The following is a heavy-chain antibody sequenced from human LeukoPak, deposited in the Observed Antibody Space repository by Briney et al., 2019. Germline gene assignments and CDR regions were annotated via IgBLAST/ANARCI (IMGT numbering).Heavy chain of an antibody. Sequence: PGGSLRLSCAASGFTFSSYGMSWVRQAPGKGLEWVSGISGSGGRTYYADSVKGRSTISRDNSKNTLYLQMNSLRAEDTAVYYCAQDRAWIEFYFWGQGTLVTVSS. CDR3: AQDRAWIEFYF. CDR1: GFTFSSYG. CDR2: ISGSGGRT. J-gene: IGHJ4*02. D-gene: IGHD5-12*01. V-gene: IGHV3-23*01.